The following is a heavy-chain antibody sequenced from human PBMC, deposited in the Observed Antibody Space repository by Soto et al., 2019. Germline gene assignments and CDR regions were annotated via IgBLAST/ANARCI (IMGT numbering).Heavy chain of an antibody. D-gene: IGHD1-26*01. J-gene: IGHJ4*02. Sequence: QVQLVQSGAEVKKPGASVKVSCKASGYTFTDYGITWVRQAPGQGLEWMGWISAYNGNTNYAQKLQGRVTMTTDTPTTTAYMELRSLRSDDTAVYYCARPHPDGATAYFFDYSGQGTLVTLSS. CDR2: ISAYNGNT. V-gene: IGHV1-18*01. CDR1: GYTFTDYG. CDR3: ARPHPDGATAYFFDY.